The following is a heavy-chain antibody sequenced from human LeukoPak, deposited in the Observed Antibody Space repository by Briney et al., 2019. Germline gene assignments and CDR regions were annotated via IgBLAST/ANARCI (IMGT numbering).Heavy chain of an antibody. V-gene: IGHV3-15*01. CDR1: GFTFSSYW. J-gene: IGHJ4*02. CDR3: TTGYYGGNSDFDY. CDR2: IKSKTDGGTT. D-gene: IGHD4-23*01. Sequence: PGGSLRLSCAASGFTFSSYWMSWVRQAPGKGLEWVGRIKSKTDGGTTDYAAPVKGRFTISRDDSKNTLYLQMNSLKTEDTAVYYCTTGYYGGNSDFDYWGQGTLVTVSS.